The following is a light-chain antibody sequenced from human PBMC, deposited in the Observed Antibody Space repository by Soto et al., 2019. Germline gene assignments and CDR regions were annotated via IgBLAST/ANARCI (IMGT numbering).Light chain of an antibody. CDR3: SSYAGSNNPYV. J-gene: IGLJ1*01. CDR1: SSDIGGYNY. V-gene: IGLV2-14*01. Sequence: QSALTQPASVSGSPGQSITISCTGTSSDIGGYNYVSWYQQYPGKAPKLMIFGVSDRPSGVSNRFSGSKSGTTASLTISGLQAEDGADYYCSSYAGSNNPYVFGTGTKVTVL. CDR2: GVS.